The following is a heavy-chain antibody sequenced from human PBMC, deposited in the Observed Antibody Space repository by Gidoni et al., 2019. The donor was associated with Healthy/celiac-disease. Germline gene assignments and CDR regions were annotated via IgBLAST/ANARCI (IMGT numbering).Heavy chain of an antibody. J-gene: IGHJ6*02. V-gene: IGHV3-66*01. CDR3: ATGYGGNSPGYYYGMDV. CDR1: GFTVSSNY. CDR2: IYSGGST. Sequence: EVQLVESGGGLVQPGGSLRLSCAASGFTVSSNYMSWVRQAPGKGLEWVSVIYSGGSTYYADSVKGRFTISRDNSKNTLYLQMNSLRAEDTAVYYCATGYGGNSPGYYYGMDVWGQGTTVTVSS. D-gene: IGHD4-17*01.